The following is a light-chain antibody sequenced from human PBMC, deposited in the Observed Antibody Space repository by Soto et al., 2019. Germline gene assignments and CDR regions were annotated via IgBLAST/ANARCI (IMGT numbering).Light chain of an antibody. J-gene: IGKJ2*03. CDR1: ESIRAY. V-gene: IGKV1-39*01. CDR3: QQSYRAPYS. CDR2: TAS. Sequence: DIQMTQSPSSLSASVGGRLTITCRASESIRAYLNWYQQKPGEAPHLLIYTASALYTGVPSRFSGAGADTHFSLSITSLQPEDVATYYCQQSYRAPYSFGQGTKVDIK.